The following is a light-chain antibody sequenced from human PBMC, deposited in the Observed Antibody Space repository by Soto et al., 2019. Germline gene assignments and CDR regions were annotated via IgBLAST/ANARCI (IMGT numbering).Light chain of an antibody. Sequence: QSVLTQPASVSGSPGQSITISCTGTSSDIGGYNYVSWYQQQPGKAPKLMIYEVSNRPSGVSNRFSGSKSGNTASLTISGLQAEDEADYYCTSYTSSNTLVVFGGGTKVTVL. V-gene: IGLV2-14*01. CDR3: TSYTSSNTLVV. CDR1: SSDIGGYNY. CDR2: EVS. J-gene: IGLJ2*01.